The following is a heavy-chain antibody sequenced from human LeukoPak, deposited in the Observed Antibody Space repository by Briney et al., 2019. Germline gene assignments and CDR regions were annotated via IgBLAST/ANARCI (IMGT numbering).Heavy chain of an antibody. CDR2: MSLGGSNI. CDR3: AKVTPGSTARKSGLDF. J-gene: IGHJ4*02. CDR1: GFSFSSYG. V-gene: IGHV3-30*18. Sequence: GRSLRLSCAASGFSFSSYGMHWVRQTPGKGLEWVAVMSLGGSNIYYGDSVKGRFRISRDNSKNTLYLQMNSLRVEDTALYYCAKVTPGSTARKSGLDFLGQGTLGTVSS. D-gene: IGHD2-21*02.